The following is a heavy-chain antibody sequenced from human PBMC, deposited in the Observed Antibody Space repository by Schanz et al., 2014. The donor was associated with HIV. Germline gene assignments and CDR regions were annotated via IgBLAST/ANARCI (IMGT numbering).Heavy chain of an antibody. CDR3: ASDLNTPEIVVLLDY. Sequence: QVQLVQSGVEVKKPGASVKVSCKASGYTFTSHGITWVRQAPGQGLEWMGWISAYNGNTNYAQKFQGRVTMSTDTSTNTAYMELRSLRSDDTAVYYCASDLNTPEIVVLLDYWGQGTLVTVSS. CDR1: GYTFTSHG. D-gene: IGHD3-22*01. J-gene: IGHJ4*02. V-gene: IGHV1-18*01. CDR2: ISAYNGNT.